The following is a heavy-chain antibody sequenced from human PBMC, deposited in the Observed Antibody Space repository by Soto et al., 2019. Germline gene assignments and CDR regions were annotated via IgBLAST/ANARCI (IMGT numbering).Heavy chain of an antibody. J-gene: IGHJ5*01. CDR3: STRAYDTNGYYRFDP. D-gene: IGHD3-22*01. V-gene: IGHV4-34*01. CDR2: INHSGRV. CDR1: GGSFSGHS. Sequence: SETLSLTCAVYGGSFSGHSWTWIRQSPGKGLEWIGDINHSGRVNYSPSLKSRVTISLXXXXXXFXLXLXXXAAADPAMYYCSTRAYDTNGYYRFDPWGQGTLVT.